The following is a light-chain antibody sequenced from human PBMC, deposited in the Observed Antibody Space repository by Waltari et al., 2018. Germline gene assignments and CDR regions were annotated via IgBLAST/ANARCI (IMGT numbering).Light chain of an antibody. CDR1: QSVLYDSNNKNY. V-gene: IGKV4-1*01. Sequence: DIVMTQSPDSLAVSLGERATINCKSSQSVLYDSNNKNYLAWYQQKPGQPPKLLIYWASTRESGVPDLFSGSGSGTDFTLTISSLQAEDVAVYYCQQFYSFPLTFGGWTKVEIK. CDR2: WAS. J-gene: IGKJ4*01. CDR3: QQFYSFPLT.